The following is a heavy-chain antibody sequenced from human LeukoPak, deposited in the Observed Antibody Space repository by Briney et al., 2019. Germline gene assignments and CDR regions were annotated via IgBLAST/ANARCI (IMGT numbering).Heavy chain of an antibody. Sequence: SVKVSCKASGGTFSSYAISWVRQAPGQGLEWMGRIIPIFGTANYAQKFQGRVTITTDESTSTAYMELSSLRSEDTAVYYCARDVVVVAATFLWFDPWGQGTLVTVSS. CDR1: GGTFSSYA. CDR2: IIPIFGTA. J-gene: IGHJ5*02. CDR3: ARDVVVVAATFLWFDP. V-gene: IGHV1-69*05. D-gene: IGHD2-15*01.